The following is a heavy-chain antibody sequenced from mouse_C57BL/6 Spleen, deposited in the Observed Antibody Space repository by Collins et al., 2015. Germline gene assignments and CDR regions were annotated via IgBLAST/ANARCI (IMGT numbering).Heavy chain of an antibody. Sequence: QVQLQQSGAELVRPGASVTLSCKASGYTFTDYEMHWVKQAPVHGLEWIGAIDPETGGTAYNQKFKGKAILTADKSSSTAYMELRSLTSEDSAVYYCTLDGYYVRYFDVWGTGTTVTVSS. D-gene: IGHD2-3*01. J-gene: IGHJ1*03. CDR1: GYTFTDYE. V-gene: IGHV1-15*01. CDR3: TLDGYYVRYFDV. CDR2: IDPETGGT.